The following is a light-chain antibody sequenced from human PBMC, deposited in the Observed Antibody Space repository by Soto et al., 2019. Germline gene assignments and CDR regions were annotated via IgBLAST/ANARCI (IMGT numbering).Light chain of an antibody. CDR1: QSVSSN. CDR3: QHYNNWPPWT. Sequence: EIVMTQSPATLSVSPGERATLSCRASQSVSSNLAWYQQKPGQAPRLLIYGASTRATGIPARFSGSGSGTVFTLPISSLQSEDFAIYYCQHYNNWPPWTFGQGTKVEIK. CDR2: GAS. V-gene: IGKV3-15*01. J-gene: IGKJ1*01.